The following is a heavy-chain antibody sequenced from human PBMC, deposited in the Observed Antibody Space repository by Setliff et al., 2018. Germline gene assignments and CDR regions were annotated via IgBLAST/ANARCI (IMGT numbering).Heavy chain of an antibody. CDR2: RWHDGGNK. D-gene: IGHD2-15*01. CDR1: GFTFSNYR. V-gene: IGHV3-33*08. J-gene: IGHJ4*02. Sequence: GGSLRLSCAASGFTFSNYRMHWVRQAPGKGMEWVAVRWHDGGNKYHADSVKGRFTIARDNSTHTLYLQMNSLRPEGTDVYYCARTCSGSGCYAGLESWGQGTPVTVSS. CDR3: ARTCSGSGCYAGLES.